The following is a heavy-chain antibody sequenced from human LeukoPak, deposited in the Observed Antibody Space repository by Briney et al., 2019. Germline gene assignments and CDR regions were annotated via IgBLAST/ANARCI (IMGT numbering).Heavy chain of an antibody. CDR2: FDPADGET. D-gene: IGHD5-24*01. CDR3: ATGPQLWRQDGWFDP. J-gene: IGHJ5*02. Sequence: GASVKVSCKVSGYTLTELSMHWVLQAPGKGLEWMGGFDPADGETIYAQKFQGRVTMTEDTSTDTAYMELSSLRSEDTAVYYCATGPQLWRQDGWFDPWGQGTLVTVSS. V-gene: IGHV1-24*01. CDR1: GYTLTELS.